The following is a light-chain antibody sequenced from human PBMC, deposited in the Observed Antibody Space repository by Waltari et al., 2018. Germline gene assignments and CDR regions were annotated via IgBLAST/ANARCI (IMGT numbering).Light chain of an antibody. J-gene: IGLJ2*01. CDR3: CSYAGSSTFT. Sequence: QSALTQPASVSGSPGQSITIPCPGTSRDVGSYYLVSRYQQHPGKAPKLMIYEVYKRPSGVSNRFSGSKSGNTASLTISGLQAEDEADYYCCSYAGSSTFTFGGGTKLTVL. CDR2: EVY. V-gene: IGLV2-23*02. CDR1: SRDVGSYYL.